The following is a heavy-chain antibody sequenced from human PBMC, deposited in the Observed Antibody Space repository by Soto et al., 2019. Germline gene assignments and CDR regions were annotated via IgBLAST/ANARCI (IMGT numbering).Heavy chain of an antibody. CDR3: ARDPVDYYYYYGMDV. CDR1: GGSISSGDYY. J-gene: IGHJ6*02. Sequence: SETLSLTCTVSGGSISSGDYYWSWIRQPPGKGLEWIGYIYYSGSTYYNPSLKSRVTISVDTSKNQFSLKLSSVTAADTAVYYCARDPVDYYYYYGMDVWGQGTTVTVSS. CDR2: IYYSGST. V-gene: IGHV4-30-4*01.